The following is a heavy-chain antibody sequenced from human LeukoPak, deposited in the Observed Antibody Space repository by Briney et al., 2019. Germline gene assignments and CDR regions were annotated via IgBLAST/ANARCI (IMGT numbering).Heavy chain of an antibody. CDR2: IYYSGST. V-gene: IGHV4-59*01. CDR3: ARGSYYYGSGSYFVDY. D-gene: IGHD3-10*01. J-gene: IGHJ4*02. CDR1: GGSISSYY. Sequence: SETLSLTCTVSGGSISSYYWSWIRQPPGMGLEWIGYIYYSGSTNYNPSLKSRVTISVDTSKNQFSLKLSSVTAADTAVYYCARGSYYYGSGSYFVDYWGQGTLVTVSS.